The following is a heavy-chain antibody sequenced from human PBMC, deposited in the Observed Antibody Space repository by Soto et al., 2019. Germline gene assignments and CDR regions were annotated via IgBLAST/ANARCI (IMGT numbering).Heavy chain of an antibody. V-gene: IGHV3-23*01. CDR3: AKAGSREQWLGQRPFDY. Sequence: EVQLLESGGGLVQPGGSLRLSCAASGFTFSSYAMSWVRQAPGKGLEWVSAISGSGGSTYYADSVKGRFTITRDNSKNTLYLPMNSLRAEDTAVYYCAKAGSREQWLGQRPFDYWGQGTLVTVSS. D-gene: IGHD6-19*01. CDR2: ISGSGGST. J-gene: IGHJ4*02. CDR1: GFTFSSYA.